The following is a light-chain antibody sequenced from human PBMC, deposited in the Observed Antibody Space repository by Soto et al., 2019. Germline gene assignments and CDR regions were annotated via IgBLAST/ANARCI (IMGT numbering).Light chain of an antibody. V-gene: IGLV2-14*01. CDR2: DVS. Sequence: QSVLTQPASVYGSPGQSITISCNGTSSDVGGYNYVSWYQQHPGKAPKLMIYDVSNRPSGVSNRFSGSQSGNTASLTISGLQAEDEADYYCSSYTSSSTPYVFGTGTKVTVL. J-gene: IGLJ1*01. CDR3: SSYTSSSTPYV. CDR1: SSDVGGYNY.